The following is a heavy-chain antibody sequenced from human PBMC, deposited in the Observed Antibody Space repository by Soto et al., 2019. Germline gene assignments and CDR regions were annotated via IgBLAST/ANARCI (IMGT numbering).Heavy chain of an antibody. D-gene: IGHD6-13*01. CDR3: AKDHQQFDP. J-gene: IGHJ5*02. V-gene: IGHV3-23*01. Sequence: EVQLLESGGGLVQPGGSLRLSCAASGFTFSTYAMSWVRQAPGKGLEWVSAISGSGGTYYADSVKGRFTISRDNSKNTLYLQMNSLRAEDTAVYYCAKDHQQFDPWGQGTLVTVSS. CDR2: ISGSGGT. CDR1: GFTFSTYA.